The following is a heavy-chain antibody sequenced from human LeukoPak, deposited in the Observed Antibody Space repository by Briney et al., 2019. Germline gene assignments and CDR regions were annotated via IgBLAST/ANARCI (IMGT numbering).Heavy chain of an antibody. CDR1: GVSTTTSL. V-gene: IGHV4-4*07. CDR3: ARGPGALTQETFDM. D-gene: IGHD2-21*02. Sequence: PSETLSLTCTGSGVSTTTSLWSWIRQPAGKGLEWIGRVYTSGSTDYNPSLKSRVSMPLDTSKSQLSLELNSVTAADTAVYFCARGPGALTQETFDMWGQGTLVTVSS. J-gene: IGHJ3*02. CDR2: VYTSGST.